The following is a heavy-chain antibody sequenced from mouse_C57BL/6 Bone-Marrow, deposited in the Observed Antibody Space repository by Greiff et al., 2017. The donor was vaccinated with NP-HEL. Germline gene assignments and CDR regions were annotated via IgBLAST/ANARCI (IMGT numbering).Heavy chain of an antibody. CDR2: IDPANGNT. Sequence: EVQLQQSVAELVRPGASVKLSCTASGFNIKNTYMHWVKQRPEQGLEWIGRIDPANGNTKYVPKFQGKATITADTSSTTAYLQLSSLTSEDTAIYYCARIYYGNYGAMDYWGQGTSVTVSS. V-gene: IGHV14-3*01. D-gene: IGHD2-1*01. CDR3: ARIYYGNYGAMDY. CDR1: GFNIKNTY. J-gene: IGHJ4*01.